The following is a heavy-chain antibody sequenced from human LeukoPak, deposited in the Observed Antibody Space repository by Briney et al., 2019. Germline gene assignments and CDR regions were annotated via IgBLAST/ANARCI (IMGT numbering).Heavy chain of an antibody. D-gene: IGHD3-10*01. CDR2: INPNSGGT. J-gene: IGHJ4*02. CDR1: GYTFTGYY. V-gene: IGHV1-2*02. CDR3: ARDKEVNYYGSGSYVDY. Sequence: VASVKVSCKASGYTFTGYYMHWVRQAPGQGLEWMGWINPNSGGTNYAQKFQGRVTMTRDTSISTAYMELSRLRSDDTAVYYCARDKEVNYYGSGSYVDYWGQGTLVTVSS.